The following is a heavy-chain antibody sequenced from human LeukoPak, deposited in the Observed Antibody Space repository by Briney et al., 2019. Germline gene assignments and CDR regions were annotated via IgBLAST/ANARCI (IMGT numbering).Heavy chain of an antibody. Sequence: SETLSLTCTVSGGSISSGSYYWRWIRQPAGKGLEWIGRIYTSGSTNYNPSLKSRVTISVDTSKNQFSLKLSSVTAADTAVYYCARKGKRTYFDYWGQGTLVTVSS. CDR2: IYTSGST. CDR3: ARKGKRTYFDY. CDR1: GGSISSGSYY. J-gene: IGHJ4*02. D-gene: IGHD4-23*01. V-gene: IGHV4-61*02.